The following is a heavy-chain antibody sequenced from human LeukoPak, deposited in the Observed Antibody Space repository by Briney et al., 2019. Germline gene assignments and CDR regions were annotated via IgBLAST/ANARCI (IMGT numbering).Heavy chain of an antibody. CDR2: IYYSGST. CDR3: ARGDTAMAN. V-gene: IGHV4-30-4*08. J-gene: IGHJ4*02. D-gene: IGHD5-18*01. Sequence: PSETLSLTCTVSGGSINSYYWSWIRQPPGKGLEWIGYIYYSGSTYYNPSLKSRVTISVDTSKNQFSLKLSSVTAADTAVYYCARGDTAMANWGQGTLVTVSS. CDR1: GGSINSYY.